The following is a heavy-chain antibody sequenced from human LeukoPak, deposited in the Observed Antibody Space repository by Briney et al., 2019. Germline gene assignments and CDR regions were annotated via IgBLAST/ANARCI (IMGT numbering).Heavy chain of an antibody. J-gene: IGHJ4*02. CDR2: IIPILGIA. V-gene: IGHV1-69*04. CDR1: GGTFSSYA. D-gene: IGHD3-16*02. Sequence: ASVKVSCKASGGTFSSYAISWVRQAPGQGLEWMGRIIPILGIANYAQKFQGRVTITADKSTSTAYMELSSLRSEDTAVHYCALMGVGGVIPNYWGQGTLVTVSS. CDR3: ALMGVGGVIPNY.